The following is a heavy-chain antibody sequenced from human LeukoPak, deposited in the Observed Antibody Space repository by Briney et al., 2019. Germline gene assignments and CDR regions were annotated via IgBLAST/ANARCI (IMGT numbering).Heavy chain of an antibody. Sequence: PGRSLRLSCAASGFTFSSYGMHWVRQAPGKGLEWVAVIWYDGSNKYYADSVKGRFTISRDNSKNTLYLQMNSLRAEDTAVYYCARDNDDSSALDHWGQGTLVTVSS. CDR1: GFTFSSYG. V-gene: IGHV3-33*01. CDR2: IWYDGSNK. D-gene: IGHD3-22*01. CDR3: ARDNDDSSALDH. J-gene: IGHJ4*02.